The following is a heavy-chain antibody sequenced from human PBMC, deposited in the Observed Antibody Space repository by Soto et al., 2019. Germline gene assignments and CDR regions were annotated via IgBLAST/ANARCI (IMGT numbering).Heavy chain of an antibody. CDR3: ARTLRGRGVKYFDD. CDR1: GDSVSNNSVA. Sequence: SQTLSLTCAISGDSVSNNSVAWNWVRQSPSRGLEWLGRTYYRSKWHYDYAPSVRSRITINPDTSKNHFSLQLNSVSPEDAAVYYCARTLRGRGVKYFDDWGQGTLVTVSS. CDR2: TYYRSKWHY. D-gene: IGHD3-10*01. V-gene: IGHV6-1*01. J-gene: IGHJ4*02.